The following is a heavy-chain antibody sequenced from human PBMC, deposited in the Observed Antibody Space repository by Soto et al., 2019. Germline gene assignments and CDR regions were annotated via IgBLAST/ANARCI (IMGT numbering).Heavy chain of an antibody. V-gene: IGHV4-31*03. CDR3: ARSILTGFYAYFDY. CDR1: GGSVTSGGYY. CDR2: IYYSGGT. Sequence: QVQLQESGPGLVKPSQTLSLTCPVSGGSVTSGGYYWSWIRQHPGKGLEWIGYIYYSGGTDYNPSFNRRVTFSVDTSKNQYSLKLTSVTAADTAVYYWARSILTGFYAYFDYWGQGTLVTVSS. D-gene: IGHD3-9*01. J-gene: IGHJ4*02.